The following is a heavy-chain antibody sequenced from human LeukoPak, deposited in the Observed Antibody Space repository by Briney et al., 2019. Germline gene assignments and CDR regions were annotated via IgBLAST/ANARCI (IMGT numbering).Heavy chain of an antibody. CDR1: GFTFSSYA. Sequence: GGSLRLSCAASGFTFSSYAMSWVRQAPGKGLEWVSAISGSGGSTYYADSVKGRFTISRDNSKNTLYLQMNSLRAEDTAVYYCAKGHSSGWYGSRIYWGQGTLVTVSS. J-gene: IGHJ4*02. D-gene: IGHD6-19*01. CDR2: ISGSGGST. CDR3: AKGHSSGWYGSRIY. V-gene: IGHV3-23*01.